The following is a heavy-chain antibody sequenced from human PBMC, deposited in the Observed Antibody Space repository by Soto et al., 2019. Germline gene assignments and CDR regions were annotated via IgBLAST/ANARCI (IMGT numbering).Heavy chain of an antibody. D-gene: IGHD3-22*01. Sequence: SATLSLTCTVSGGSISSYYWSGIRQPPWKGLELIGYIYYSGSTNYNPSLKSRVTISVDTSKNQFSLKLSSVTAADTAVYYCARGYYFDGTGYSHFDYWGQGTLVTVSS. CDR3: ARGYYFDGTGYSHFDY. V-gene: IGHV4-59*01. CDR1: GGSISSYY. CDR2: IYYSGST. J-gene: IGHJ4*02.